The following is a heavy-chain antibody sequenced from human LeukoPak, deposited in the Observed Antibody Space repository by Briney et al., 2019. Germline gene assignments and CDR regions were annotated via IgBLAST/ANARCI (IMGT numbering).Heavy chain of an antibody. D-gene: IGHD3-10*01. J-gene: IGHJ4*02. V-gene: IGHV3-23*01. Sequence: GGSLRLSCAASGFTFSSYAMSWVRRAPGKGLEWVSGISPSGDITYYADSVKGRFTISRDNSKNTLYLEVISLTAEDTAVYYCAKDDAWLRFGEWSQGTLVTVSS. CDR1: GFTFSSYA. CDR3: AKDDAWLRFGE. CDR2: ISPSGDIT.